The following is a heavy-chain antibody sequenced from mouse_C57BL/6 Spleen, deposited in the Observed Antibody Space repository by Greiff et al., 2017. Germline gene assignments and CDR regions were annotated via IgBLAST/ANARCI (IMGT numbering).Heavy chain of an antibody. CDR1: GYSITSGYY. CDR2: ISYDGSN. Sequence: EVQLQQSGPGLVKPSQSLPLTCSVTGYSITSGYYWNWIRQFPGNKLEWMGYISYDGSNNYNPSLKNRISITRDTSKNQFFLKLNSVTTEDTATYYCARGGYDYSAWFAYWGQGTLVTVSA. V-gene: IGHV3-6*01. D-gene: IGHD2-4*01. CDR3: ARGGYDYSAWFAY. J-gene: IGHJ3*01.